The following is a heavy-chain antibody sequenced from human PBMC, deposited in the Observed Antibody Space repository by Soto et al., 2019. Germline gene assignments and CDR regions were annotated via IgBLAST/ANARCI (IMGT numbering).Heavy chain of an antibody. CDR2: IYYSGST. D-gene: IGHD2-15*01. J-gene: IGHJ3*02. CDR3: ARLDIVVVITAKPDAFDI. Sequence: SETLSLTCTVSGGSISSGGYYWTWIRQHPGKGLEWIGYIYYSGSTYYNPSLKSRVTISVETSKNLFSLKLSSVTAADTAVYYCARLDIVVVITAKPDAFDIWGQGTMVTVSS. CDR1: GGSISSGGYY. V-gene: IGHV4-31*03.